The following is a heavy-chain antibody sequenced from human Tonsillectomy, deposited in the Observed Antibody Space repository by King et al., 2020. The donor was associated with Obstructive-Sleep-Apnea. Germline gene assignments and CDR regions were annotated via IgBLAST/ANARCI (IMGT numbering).Heavy chain of an antibody. CDR2: ISFDGSDK. CDR3: AKLSRDYGDHQLDY. CDR1: GFTFSSYG. J-gene: IGHJ4*02. V-gene: IGHV3-30*18. Sequence: VQLVESGGGVVQPERSLRLSCAASGFTFSSYGMHWVRRAPGKGLEWVAVISFDGSDKYYADSVKGRFTISRDNSENTLYLHMNSLRAEDTAIYYCAKLSRDYGDHQLDYWGQGTLVTVSS. D-gene: IGHD4-17*01.